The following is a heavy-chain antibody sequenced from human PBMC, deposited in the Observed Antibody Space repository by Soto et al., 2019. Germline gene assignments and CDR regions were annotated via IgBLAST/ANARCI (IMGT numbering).Heavy chain of an antibody. V-gene: IGHV4-59*01. CDR1: GGSISSYY. Sequence: QVQLQESGPGLVKPSETLSLTCTVSGGSISSYYWSWIRQPPGKGLEWIGYIYYSGSTNYNPSLKSRVTISVNTSKNQFSLKLSSVTAADTAVYYCARGGSGAMSSWGQGTLVTVSS. CDR2: IYYSGST. J-gene: IGHJ4*02. D-gene: IGHD1-26*01. CDR3: ARGGSGAMSS.